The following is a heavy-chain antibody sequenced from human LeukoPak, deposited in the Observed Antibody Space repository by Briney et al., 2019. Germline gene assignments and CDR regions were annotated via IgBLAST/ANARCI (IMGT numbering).Heavy chain of an antibody. CDR3: ARYGGLRGMDV. V-gene: IGHV4-59*01. Sequence: SETLSLTCTVSGGSISSYYWSWIRQPPGKGLEWIGYIYYSGSTNYNPSLKSRVTISVDTSKNQFSLNLSSVTAADTAVYYCARYGGLRGMDVWGQGTTVTVPS. CDR2: IYYSGST. CDR1: GGSISSYY. J-gene: IGHJ6*02. D-gene: IGHD4-23*01.